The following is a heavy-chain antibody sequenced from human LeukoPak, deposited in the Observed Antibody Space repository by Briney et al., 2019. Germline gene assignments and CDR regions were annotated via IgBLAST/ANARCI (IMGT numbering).Heavy chain of an antibody. J-gene: IGHJ4*02. V-gene: IGHV3-23*01. D-gene: IGHD3-9*01. Sequence: GGSLRLSRAASGFTFRTYAMNWVRQAPGKGLEWVSGISGSGDNTYYADSVKGRFTISRDNSKNTLYLQMNSLRAEDTAVYYCAKGDDILTGYLSYFDYWGRGTLVTVSS. CDR1: GFTFRTYA. CDR2: ISGSGDNT. CDR3: AKGDDILTGYLSYFDY.